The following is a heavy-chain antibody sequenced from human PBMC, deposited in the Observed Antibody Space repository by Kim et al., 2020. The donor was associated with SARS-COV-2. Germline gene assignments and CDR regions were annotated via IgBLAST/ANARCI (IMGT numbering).Heavy chain of an antibody. J-gene: IGHJ5*02. CDR2: IIPIFGTA. V-gene: IGHV1-69*13. CDR1: GGTFSSYA. D-gene: IGHD6-6*01. CDR3: ARVGPGVDIAARLSGFDP. Sequence: SVKVSCKASGGTFSSYAISWVRQAPGQGLEWMGGIIPIFGTANYAQKFQGRVTITADESTSTAYMELSSLRSEDTAVYYCARVGPGVDIAARLSGFDPWGQGTLVTVSS.